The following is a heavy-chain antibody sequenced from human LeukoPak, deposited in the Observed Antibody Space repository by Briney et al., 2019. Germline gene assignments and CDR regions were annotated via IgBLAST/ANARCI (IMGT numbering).Heavy chain of an antibody. CDR3: ARPYCSSTSCYLVNQGDAFDI. V-gene: IGHV4-4*07. D-gene: IGHD2-2*01. Sequence: SSETLSLTCTVSGGSISSYYWSWIRQPAGKGLEWIGRIYTSGSTNYNPSLKSRVTISVDTSKNQFSLKLSSVTAADTAVYYCARPYCSSTSCYLVNQGDAFDIWGQGTMVTVSS. CDR2: IYTSGST. J-gene: IGHJ3*02. CDR1: GGSISSYY.